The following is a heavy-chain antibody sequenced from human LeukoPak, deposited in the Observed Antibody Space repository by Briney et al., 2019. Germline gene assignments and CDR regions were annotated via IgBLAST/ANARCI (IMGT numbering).Heavy chain of an antibody. D-gene: IGHD3-22*01. J-gene: IGHJ4*02. CDR1: GFIFSSYA. Sequence: GGSLRLSCAASGFIFSSYAMHWVRQAPGKGLEWVAVISYDGSNKYYADSVKGRFTISRDNSKNTLYLQMNSLRAEDTAVYYCAREGDLDYYDSSGFSSFDYWGQGTLVTVSS. CDR2: ISYDGSNK. CDR3: AREGDLDYYDSSGFSSFDY. V-gene: IGHV3-30-3*01.